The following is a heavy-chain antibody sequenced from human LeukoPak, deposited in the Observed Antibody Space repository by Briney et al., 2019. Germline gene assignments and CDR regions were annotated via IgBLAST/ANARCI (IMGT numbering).Heavy chain of an antibody. CDR1: GFTFNTYS. J-gene: IGHJ4*02. V-gene: IGHV3-21*06. Sequence: PGGSLRLSCEASGFTFNTYSMNCARQAPGKGLEWVSSIDSSGGYMFYADSVKGRFIISRDNAKDSLYLQMNSLRLEDTAVYYCLRGDRRDYWGQGTLVTVSS. CDR3: LRGDRRDY. CDR2: IDSSGGYM.